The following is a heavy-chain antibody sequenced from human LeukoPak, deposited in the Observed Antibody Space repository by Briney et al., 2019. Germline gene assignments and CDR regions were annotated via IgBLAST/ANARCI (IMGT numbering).Heavy chain of an antibody. CDR1: GFTFSSYA. Sequence: GGSLRLSCAASGFTFSSYAMSWVRQAPGKGLEWVSAISSSGGSTYYADSVKGRFTISRDNSKNTLYLQMNSLRAEDTAVYYCAKDQTRYSGSSNYFDYWGQGTLVTVSS. D-gene: IGHD1-26*01. CDR2: ISSSGGST. J-gene: IGHJ4*02. CDR3: AKDQTRYSGSSNYFDY. V-gene: IGHV3-23*01.